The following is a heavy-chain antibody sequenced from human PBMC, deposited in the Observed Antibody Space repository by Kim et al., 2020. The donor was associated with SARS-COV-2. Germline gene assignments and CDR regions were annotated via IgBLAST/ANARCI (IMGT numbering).Heavy chain of an antibody. V-gene: IGHV5-51*01. CDR3: ARWGTTVGDLDY. J-gene: IGHJ4*02. Sequence: RYSPSFQGQVTIAADKSIRTAYLQWSSLKASDTAMYYCARWGTTVGDLDYWGQGTLVTVSS. D-gene: IGHD4-4*01.